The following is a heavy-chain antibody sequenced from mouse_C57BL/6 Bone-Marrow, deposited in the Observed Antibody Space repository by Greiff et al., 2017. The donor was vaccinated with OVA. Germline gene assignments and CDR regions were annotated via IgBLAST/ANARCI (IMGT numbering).Heavy chain of an antibody. J-gene: IGHJ1*03. V-gene: IGHV1-81*01. CDR1: GYTFTSYG. Sequence: VQRVESGAELARPGASVKLSCKASGYTFTSYGISWVKQRTGQGLEWIGEIYPRSGNTYYNAQFKGKATLTADKSSSTAYMELRSLTSEDSAVYFLARDYGSHYWYFDVWGTGTTVTVSS. CDR2: IYPRSGNT. D-gene: IGHD1-1*01. CDR3: ARDYGSHYWYFDV.